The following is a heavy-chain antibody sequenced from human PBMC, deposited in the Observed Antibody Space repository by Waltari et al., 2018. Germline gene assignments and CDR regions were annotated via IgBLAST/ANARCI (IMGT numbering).Heavy chain of an antibody. CDR1: GFTFYSYW. D-gene: IGHD3-10*01. Sequence: EVRLVESGGGLVQPGGSLRLSCEGSGFTFYSYWMGWVRQAPGKGLEWVANINEDGGGKYYLDSVRGRFTISRDNAKNSLYLQMNSLRAEDTALYYCTRGDTDFREGAYWGQGTLVTVSS. CDR3: TRGDTDFREGAY. J-gene: IGHJ4*02. CDR2: INEDGGGK. V-gene: IGHV3-7*01.